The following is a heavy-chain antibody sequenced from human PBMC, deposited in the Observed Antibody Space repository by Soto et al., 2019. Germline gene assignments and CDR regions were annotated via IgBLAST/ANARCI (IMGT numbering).Heavy chain of an antibody. Sequence: SETLSLTCAVYGGSFSGYYWSWIRQPPGKGLEWIGEINHSGSTNYNPSLKSRVTISVDTSKNQFSLKLSSVTAADTAVYYCARTLGYCSGGSCFNWFDPWGQGTLVTVSS. J-gene: IGHJ5*02. V-gene: IGHV4-34*01. D-gene: IGHD2-15*01. CDR2: INHSGST. CDR1: GGSFSGYY. CDR3: ARTLGYCSGGSCFNWFDP.